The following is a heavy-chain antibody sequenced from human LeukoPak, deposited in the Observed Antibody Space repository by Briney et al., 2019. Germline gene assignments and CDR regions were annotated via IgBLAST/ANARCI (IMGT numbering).Heavy chain of an antibody. J-gene: IGHJ4*02. V-gene: IGHV4-39*01. D-gene: IGHD3-3*01. CDR1: GFTFSSYA. CDR3: ARHRVIGFWSGYFDY. Sequence: GSLRLSCAASGFTFSSYAMSWIRQPPGKGLEYIGSIYYSGSTYYTPSLKSRLTISVDTSKNQFSLKLSSVTAADTAVYYCARHRVIGFWSGYFDYWGQGTLVTVSS. CDR2: IYYSGST.